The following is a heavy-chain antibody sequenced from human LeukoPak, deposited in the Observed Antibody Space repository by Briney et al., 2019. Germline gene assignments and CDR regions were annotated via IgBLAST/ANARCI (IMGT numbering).Heavy chain of an antibody. CDR3: ARVGRYYDFWSGYYTGIPYYFDY. Sequence: SETLSLTCTVSGGSISSYYWSWIRQTPGKGLEWIGSVYYSGSTYYNPSLQSRVTISVDTSNNQFSLKLNFVTAADMAVYFCARVGRYYDFWSGYYTGIPYYFDYWGQGTLATVSS. D-gene: IGHD3-3*01. CDR2: VYYSGST. CDR1: GGSISSYY. J-gene: IGHJ4*02. V-gene: IGHV4-39*07.